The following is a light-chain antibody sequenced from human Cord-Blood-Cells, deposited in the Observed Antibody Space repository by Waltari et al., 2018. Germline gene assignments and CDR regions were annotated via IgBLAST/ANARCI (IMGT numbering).Light chain of an antibody. J-gene: IGKJ1*01. V-gene: IGKV3-15*01. Sequence: EIVMTPSPATLPVSPGEGANLSCRASQSVSSNLARYQRKPGQAPRLLSYGASTSCTGIPARFSGSGSGTEFTLTISSLQSEDFAVYYCQQYNNWPRTFGQGTKVEIK. CDR1: QSVSSN. CDR2: GAS. CDR3: QQYNNWPRT.